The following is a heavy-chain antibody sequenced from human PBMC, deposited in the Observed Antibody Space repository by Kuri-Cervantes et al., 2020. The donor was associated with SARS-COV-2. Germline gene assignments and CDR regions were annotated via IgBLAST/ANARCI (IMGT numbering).Heavy chain of an antibody. V-gene: IGHV3-23*01. D-gene: IGHD2-2*01. Sequence: GGSLRLSCAASGFTFSSYAMSWVRQAPGKGLEWVSAISGSGGSTYYADSVKGRFTISRDNAKNTLYLQMNSLRAEDTAVYYCARDAPDIVVVPAATYRDAFDIWGQGTMVTVSS. CDR3: ARDAPDIVVVPAATYRDAFDI. J-gene: IGHJ3*02. CDR2: ISGSGGST. CDR1: GFTFSSYA.